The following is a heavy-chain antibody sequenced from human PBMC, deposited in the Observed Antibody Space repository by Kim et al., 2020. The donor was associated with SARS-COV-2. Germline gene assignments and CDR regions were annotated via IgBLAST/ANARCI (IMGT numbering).Heavy chain of an antibody. D-gene: IGHD3-16*02. J-gene: IGHJ6*02. CDR1: GFTFSSYE. V-gene: IGHV3-48*03. Sequence: GGSLRLSCAASGFTFSSYEMNWVRQAPGKGLEWVSYISSSGSTIYYADSVKGRFTISRDNAKNSLYLQMNSLRAEDTAVYYCARPRSHRGWYYYYGMDVWGHGTTVTVSS. CDR2: ISSSGSTI. CDR3: ARPRSHRGWYYYYGMDV.